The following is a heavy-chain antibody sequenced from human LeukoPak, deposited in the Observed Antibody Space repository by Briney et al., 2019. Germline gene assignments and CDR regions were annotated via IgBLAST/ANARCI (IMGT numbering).Heavy chain of an antibody. Sequence: GGSLSLSGAASGFTFSSYSMTWVHKAPGKGLGWVSSISSSSSYIYYADSVKGRFTISRDNAKNSLYLQMNSLRAEDTAVYYCAREGHSSSWYASDYWGQGTLVTVSS. CDR3: AREGHSSSWYASDY. CDR2: ISSSSSYI. V-gene: IGHV3-21*01. CDR1: GFTFSSYS. D-gene: IGHD6-13*01. J-gene: IGHJ4*02.